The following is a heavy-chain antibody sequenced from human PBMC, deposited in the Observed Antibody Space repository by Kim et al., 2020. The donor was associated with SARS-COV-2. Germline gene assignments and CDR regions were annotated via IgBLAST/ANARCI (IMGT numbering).Heavy chain of an antibody. J-gene: IGHJ5*02. Sequence: GGSLRLSCAASGFTFSSYAMHWVRQAPGKGLEWVAVISYDGSNKYYADSVKGRFTISRDNSKNTLYLQMNSLRAEDTAVYYCARGSVDWPTGNWFDPWG. V-gene: IGHV3-30*04. CDR2: ISYDGSNK. CDR3: ARGSVDWPTGNWFDP. CDR1: GFTFSSYA. D-gene: IGHD2-15*01.